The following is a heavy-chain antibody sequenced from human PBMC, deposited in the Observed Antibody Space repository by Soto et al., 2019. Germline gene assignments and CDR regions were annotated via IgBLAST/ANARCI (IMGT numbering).Heavy chain of an antibody. J-gene: IGHJ4*02. CDR1: GGTFSSYA. V-gene: IGHV1-69*13. Sequence: ASVKVSCKASGGTFSSYASSWVRQAPGQGLEWMGGIIPIFGTANYAQKFQGRVTITADESTSTAYMELSSLRSEDTAVYYCAREQTDGTGTTRHFDYWGQGTLVTVSS. CDR2: IIPIFGTA. D-gene: IGHD1-7*01. CDR3: AREQTDGTGTTRHFDY.